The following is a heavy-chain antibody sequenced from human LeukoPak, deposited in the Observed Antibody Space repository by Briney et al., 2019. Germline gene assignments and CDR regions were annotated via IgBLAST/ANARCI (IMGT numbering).Heavy chain of an antibody. Sequence: PGGSLRLSCAASGFTLSSYSMNWVRQAPGKGLEWVSAISGSGGSTYYADSVKGRFTISRDNSKNTLYLQMNSLRAKDTAVYYCAKDEDYYDSSGYYSPYWGQGTLVTVSS. D-gene: IGHD3-22*01. CDR2: ISGSGGST. V-gene: IGHV3-23*01. CDR1: GFTLSSYS. CDR3: AKDEDYYDSSGYYSPY. J-gene: IGHJ4*02.